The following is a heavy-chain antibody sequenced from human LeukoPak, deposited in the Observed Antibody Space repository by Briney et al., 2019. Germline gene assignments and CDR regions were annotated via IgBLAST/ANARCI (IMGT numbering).Heavy chain of an antibody. CDR3: AKFLYYDSSGSSSDAFDI. D-gene: IGHD3-22*01. Sequence: LSLTCAVYGGSFSGYYWSWIRQPPGKGLEWVAVISYDGSNKYYADSVKGRFTISRDNSKNTLYLQMNSLRAEDTAVYYCAKFLYYDSSGSSSDAFDIWGQGTMVTVSS. V-gene: IGHV3-30*18. J-gene: IGHJ3*02. CDR2: ISYDGSNK. CDR1: GGSFSGYY.